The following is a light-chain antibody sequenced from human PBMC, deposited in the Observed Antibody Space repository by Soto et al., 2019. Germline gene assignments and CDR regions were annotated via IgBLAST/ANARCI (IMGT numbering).Light chain of an antibody. CDR1: RNIRSN. CDR3: QQFDIWPYS. V-gene: IGKV3-15*01. Sequence: EVVMTQSPATLSGSPGERATLSCTASRNIRSNLAWYQHKPGQPPRLLIYGGFTRVTGVPVTFSGSGSGTEFTLTISSLQSEDFAVYYCQQFDIWPYSFGPGTKLDIK. J-gene: IGKJ3*01. CDR2: GGF.